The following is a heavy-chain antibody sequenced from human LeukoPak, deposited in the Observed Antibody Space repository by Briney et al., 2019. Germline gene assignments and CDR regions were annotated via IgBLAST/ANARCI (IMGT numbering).Heavy chain of an antibody. CDR2: ISGSGDNT. D-gene: IGHD4-17*01. CDR1: GFTLSLYA. CDR3: AKESTVTPGNVNWFDP. V-gene: IGHV3-23*01. J-gene: IGHJ5*02. Sequence: GGSLRLSCAASGFTLSLYAMSWVRQTPGKGLEWISTISGSGDNTYYAESVKGRFTISRDNSRNTLYLRMKSLRAEDTAMYYCAKESTVTPGNVNWFDPWGQGTLVTVSS.